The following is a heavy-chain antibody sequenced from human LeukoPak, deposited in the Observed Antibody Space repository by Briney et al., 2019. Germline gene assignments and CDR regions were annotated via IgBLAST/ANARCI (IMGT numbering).Heavy chain of an antibody. V-gene: IGHV3-7*01. CDR1: GFTFSSYW. Sequence: GSLRLSCAASGFTFSSYWMTWVRQAPGQGLEWVANIKQDGSEKYYVDSVEGRFTISRDNAKSSLYLQMHNLRAEDTAVYYCARRQGAFDSWGHGTLVTVSS. CDR2: IKQDGSEK. CDR3: ARRQGAFDS. J-gene: IGHJ4*01.